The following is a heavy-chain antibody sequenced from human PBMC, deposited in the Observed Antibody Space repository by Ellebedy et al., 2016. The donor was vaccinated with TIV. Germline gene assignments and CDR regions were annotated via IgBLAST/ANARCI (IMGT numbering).Heavy chain of an antibody. CDR3: AKAYDLGSYHDAFDI. D-gene: IGHD3-10*01. CDR1: GFTFRSYG. CDR2: ISYDGSDK. Sequence: PGGSLRLSCAASGFTFRSYGMHWVRQAPGKGLEWVAAISYDGSDKEYADTVKGRFTISRDNSKNTAHLQMNSLRAEDTAVYYCAKAYDLGSYHDAFDIWGQGTMVTVSS. V-gene: IGHV3-30*18. J-gene: IGHJ3*02.